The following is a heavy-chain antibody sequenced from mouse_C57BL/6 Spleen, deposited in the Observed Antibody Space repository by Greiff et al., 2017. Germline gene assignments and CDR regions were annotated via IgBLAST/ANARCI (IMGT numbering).Heavy chain of an antibody. CDR2: ISSGSSTI. CDR3: ASNYYGSSYGSWFAY. D-gene: IGHD1-1*01. V-gene: IGHV5-17*01. Sequence: DVMLVESGGGLVKPGGSLKLSCAASGFTFSDYGMHWVRQAPEKGLEWVAYISSGSSTIYYADTVKGRFTISRDNAKNTLFLQMASMRSRYTAMYYCASNYYGSSYGSWFAYWGQGTLVTVSA. J-gene: IGHJ3*01. CDR1: GFTFSDYG.